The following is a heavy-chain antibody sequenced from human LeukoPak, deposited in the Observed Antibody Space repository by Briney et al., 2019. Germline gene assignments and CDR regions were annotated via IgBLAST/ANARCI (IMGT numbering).Heavy chain of an antibody. D-gene: IGHD3-9*01. CDR1: GGSFSGYY. CDR3: ARTHHYYDILTGYYTEPHFDY. CDR2: INHSGST. V-gene: IGHV4-34*01. Sequence: SETLSLTCAVYGGSFSGYYWSWIRQPPGKGLEWIGEINHSGSTNYNPSLKSRVTISVDTSKNQFSLKLSSVTAADTAVYYCARTHHYYDILTGYYTEPHFDYWGQGTLVTVSS. J-gene: IGHJ4*02.